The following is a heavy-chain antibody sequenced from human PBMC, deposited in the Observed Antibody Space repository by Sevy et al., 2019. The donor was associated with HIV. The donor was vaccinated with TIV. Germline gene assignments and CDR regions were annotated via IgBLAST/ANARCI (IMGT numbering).Heavy chain of an antibody. CDR2: FDPEDGET. Sequence: ASVKVSCKVTGYTLTGFSMHWVRQTPGKGLEWMGTFDPEDGETIYAQKFQGRVIMTEDTSADTAHMDLSSLTSEDTAVCYCATTKDYYDSSGYPFDYWGQGTLVTVSS. D-gene: IGHD3-22*01. CDR1: GYTLTGFS. J-gene: IGHJ4*02. V-gene: IGHV1-24*01. CDR3: ATTKDYYDSSGYPFDY.